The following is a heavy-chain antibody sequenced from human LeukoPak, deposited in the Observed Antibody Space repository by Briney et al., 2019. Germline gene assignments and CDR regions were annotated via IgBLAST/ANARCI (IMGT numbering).Heavy chain of an antibody. V-gene: IGHV3-30*18. J-gene: IGHJ4*02. CDR2: ISYDGSDK. Sequence: GGSLRLSCAASGFTFSSYGMHWVRQAPGKGLEWVAVISYDGSDKYYADSVKGRFTISRDNSKNTLYLQMNSLRAEDTAVYYCAKSSSWYSYFDYWGQGTLVTVPS. D-gene: IGHD6-13*01. CDR1: GFTFSSYG. CDR3: AKSSSWYSYFDY.